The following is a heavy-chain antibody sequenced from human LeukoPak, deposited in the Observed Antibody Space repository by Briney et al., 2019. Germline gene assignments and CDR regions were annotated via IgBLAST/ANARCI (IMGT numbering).Heavy chain of an antibody. D-gene: IGHD2/OR15-2a*01. CDR2: LYSDGNT. CDR1: GFTFITND. J-gene: IGHJ6*01. CDR3: ARDVETRACNTVRR. V-gene: IGHV3-53*01. Sequence: GGSLRLSCAVSGFTFITNDMPWVRQAPGKGLEWVSVLYSDGNTKYADSVQGRFTISRDNSKNTLYLEMNSLSPDDTAVYYSARDVETRACNTVRRWGQGNPVTVSS.